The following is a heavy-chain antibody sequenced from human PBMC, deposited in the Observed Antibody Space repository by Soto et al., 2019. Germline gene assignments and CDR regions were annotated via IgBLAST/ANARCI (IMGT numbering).Heavy chain of an antibody. CDR1: GGSISSYY. D-gene: IGHD5-18*01. CDR3: ARGYSYGYGFYYYYYMDV. Sequence: SETLSLTCTVSGGSISSYYWSWIRQPPGKGLEWIGYIYYSGSTNYNPSLKSRVTISVDTSKNQFSLKLSSVTAADTAVYYCARGYSYGYGFYYYYYMDVWGKGTTVTVSS. J-gene: IGHJ6*03. V-gene: IGHV4-59*01. CDR2: IYYSGST.